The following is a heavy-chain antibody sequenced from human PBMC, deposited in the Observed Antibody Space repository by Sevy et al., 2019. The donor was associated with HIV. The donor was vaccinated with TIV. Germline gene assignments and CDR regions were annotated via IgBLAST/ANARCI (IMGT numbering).Heavy chain of an antibody. Sequence: SETLSLTCAVSGYSISSGYYCGWIRQPPGKGLEWIGSIYHSGSTYYNPSLKSRGTISVDTSKNQFSLKLSSVTAADAAVYYCARYGAYGSGVISWFDPWGQGTLVTVSS. CDR2: IYHSGST. V-gene: IGHV4-38-2*01. J-gene: IGHJ5*02. CDR1: GYSISSGYY. CDR3: ARYGAYGSGVISWFDP. D-gene: IGHD3-10*01.